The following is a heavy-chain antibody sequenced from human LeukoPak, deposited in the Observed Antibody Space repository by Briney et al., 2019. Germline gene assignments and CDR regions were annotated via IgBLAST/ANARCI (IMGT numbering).Heavy chain of an antibody. Sequence: GGSLRLSCAASGFSFSNYKMIWVRRAPGKGLEWVSSIDTSESDTYYADSVRGRFTISRDNAENSLFLQMNSPSAEDTAVYFCARDPDLRGHSGMDYWGQGTLVTVSS. CDR2: IDTSESDT. J-gene: IGHJ4*02. CDR1: GFSFSNYK. D-gene: IGHD5-12*01. V-gene: IGHV3-21*01. CDR3: ARDPDLRGHSGMDY.